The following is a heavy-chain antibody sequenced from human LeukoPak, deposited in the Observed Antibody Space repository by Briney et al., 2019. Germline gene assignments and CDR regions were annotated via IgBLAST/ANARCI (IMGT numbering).Heavy chain of an antibody. J-gene: IGHJ3*02. V-gene: IGHV1-69*13. CDR1: GYTFSSYY. D-gene: IGHD3-10*01. Sequence: SVKVSCKASGYTFSSYYMHWVRQAPGQGLEWMGGIIPIFGTANYAQKFQGRVTITADESTSTAYMELSSLRSEDTAVYYCARDLDGWQYYGSGSYVDAFDIWGQGTMVTVSS. CDR2: IIPIFGTA. CDR3: ARDLDGWQYYGSGSYVDAFDI.